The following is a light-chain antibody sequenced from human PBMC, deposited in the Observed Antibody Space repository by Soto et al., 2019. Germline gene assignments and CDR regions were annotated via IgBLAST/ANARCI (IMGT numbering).Light chain of an antibody. Sequence: DIVMTQSPDSLAVSLGERATINCKSSQRVLYSSNNKNYLAWYQHKPGQPPKLLISWASTRESGVPDRFGGSGSGTDFTLTISSLQAEDVAVYSCQQYYSTPQTFGQGNKVEL. CDR1: QRVLYSSNNKNY. CDR2: WAS. CDR3: QQYYSTPQT. J-gene: IGKJ1*01. V-gene: IGKV4-1*01.